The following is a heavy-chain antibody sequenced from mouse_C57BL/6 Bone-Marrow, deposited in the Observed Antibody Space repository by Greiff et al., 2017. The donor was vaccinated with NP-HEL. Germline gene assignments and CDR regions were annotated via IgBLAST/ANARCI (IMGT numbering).Heavy chain of an antibody. J-gene: IGHJ3*01. V-gene: IGHV5-6*03. D-gene: IGHD1-1*01. CDR2: ISSGGSYT. Sequence: EVKLQESGGGLVKPGGSLKLSCAASGFTFSSYGMSWVRQTPDKRLEWVATISSGGSYTYYPDSVKGRFTISRDNAKNTLYLQMSSLKSEDTAMYYCARHLCYYGSSYEFAYWGQGTLVTVSA. CDR1: GFTFSSYG. CDR3: ARHLCYYGSSYEFAY.